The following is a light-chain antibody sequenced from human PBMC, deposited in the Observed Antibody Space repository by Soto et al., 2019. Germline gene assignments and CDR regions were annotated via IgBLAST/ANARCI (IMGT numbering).Light chain of an antibody. CDR3: QLYNSYSEA. V-gene: IGKV1-5*03. CDR1: QTISSW. Sequence: DVQMTQSPSTLSGYIGDRVTITCRASQTISSWSAWYQQKPGKAPKLLIYKASTLKSGVPSRFSGSGSGTEFTLTTSSLQPDDFATYYCQLYNSYSEAFGQVTKVDI. CDR2: KAS. J-gene: IGKJ1*01.